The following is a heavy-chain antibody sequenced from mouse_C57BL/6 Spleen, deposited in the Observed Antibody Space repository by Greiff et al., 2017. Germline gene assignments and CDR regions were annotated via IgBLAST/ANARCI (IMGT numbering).Heavy chain of an antibody. CDR1: GYTFTDYN. CDR3: ARRRGGHYLFAY. D-gene: IGHD5-5*01. V-gene: IGHV1-18*01. Sequence: VQLQQSGPELVKPGASVKIPCKASGYTFTDYNMDWVKQSHGKSLEWIGDINPNNGGTIYNQKFKVKATLTVDKSSSTAYMELRSLTSEDTAVYFCARRRGGHYLFAYWGHGTLVTVSA. J-gene: IGHJ3*01. CDR2: INPNNGGT.